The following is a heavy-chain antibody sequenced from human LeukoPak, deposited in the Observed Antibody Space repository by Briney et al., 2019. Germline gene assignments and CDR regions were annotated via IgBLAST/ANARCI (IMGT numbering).Heavy chain of an antibody. D-gene: IGHD3-10*01. Sequence: APGPTLVNPTQALTLTCTLSGFSLSTSGVGVGWIRQPQVKALEWPALIYWVDDKHYMPSLTISLTNTKSTSKNQVVLTMANMDPVGTATYFCAHRLGRFGDGLDYWGEGALVTDSS. CDR3: AHRLGRFGDGLDY. J-gene: IGHJ4*02. CDR1: GFSLSTSGVG. V-gene: IGHV2-5*02. CDR2: IYWVDDK.